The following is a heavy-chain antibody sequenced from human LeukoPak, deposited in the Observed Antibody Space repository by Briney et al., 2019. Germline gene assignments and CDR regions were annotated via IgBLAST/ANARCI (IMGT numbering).Heavy chain of an antibody. CDR3: ARGPGYSYGID. CDR2: ISYDGSNK. V-gene: IGHV3-30-3*01. Sequence: PGGSLRLSCAASGFTFSSYAMHWVRQAPGKGLEWEAVISYDGSNKYYADSVKGRFTISRDNSKNTLYLQMNSLRAEDTAVYYCARGPGYSYGIDWGQGTLVTVSS. J-gene: IGHJ4*02. D-gene: IGHD5-18*01. CDR1: GFTFSSYA.